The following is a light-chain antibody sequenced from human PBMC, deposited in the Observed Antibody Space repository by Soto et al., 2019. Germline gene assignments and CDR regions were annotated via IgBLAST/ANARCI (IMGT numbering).Light chain of an antibody. J-gene: IGKJ1*01. CDR3: QQYNNWPRT. Sequence: EIVMTRSPATLSVSPGERANLSCRASQSVSSNLAWYQQKPGQAPRLLIYGASTRATGIPARFSGSGSGTEFTLTISSLQYEDFAVYYCQQYNNWPRTFGQGTKVEIK. CDR2: GAS. CDR1: QSVSSN. V-gene: IGKV3-15*01.